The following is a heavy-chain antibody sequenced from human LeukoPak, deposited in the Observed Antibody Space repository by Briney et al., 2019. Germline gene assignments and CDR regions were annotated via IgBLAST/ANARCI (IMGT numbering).Heavy chain of an antibody. CDR2: ISYDGSNK. V-gene: IGHV3-30-3*01. CDR1: GFTFSSNA. D-gene: IGHD5-18*01. CDR3: ATGGEYSYTGADI. Sequence: GGSLRLSCAASGFTFSSNAMHWVRQAPGKGLEWVAVISYDGSNKYYADSVKGRFTISRDKSKNTLSLQMNSLRAEDTAVYYCATGGEYSYTGADIWGQGTLVTVSS. J-gene: IGHJ3*02.